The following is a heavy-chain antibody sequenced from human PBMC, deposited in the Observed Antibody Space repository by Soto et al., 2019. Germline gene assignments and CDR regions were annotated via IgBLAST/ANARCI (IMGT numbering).Heavy chain of an antibody. J-gene: IGHJ4*02. V-gene: IGHV3-23*01. D-gene: IGHD2-2*03. CDR3: AKMEGMDAWAYSFDY. Sequence: EVQVLESGGGLVQPGGSLRLSCAATGFTFSDFAMSWVRQAPGKGLEWVSRIYGGGNGPHYADSVKGRVTISRDNSKNTLYLQMNSLRAEDTAVYYCAKMEGMDAWAYSFDYWGEGTLVPVSS. CDR1: GFTFSDFA. CDR2: IYGGGNGP.